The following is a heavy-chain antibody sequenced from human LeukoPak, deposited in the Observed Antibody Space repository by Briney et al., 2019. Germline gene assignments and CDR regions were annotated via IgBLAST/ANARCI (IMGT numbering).Heavy chain of an antibody. V-gene: IGHV4-39*01. Sequence: SETLSLTCTVSGGSISSSSYYWGWIRQPPGKGLEWIGSIYYSGSTYYNPSLKSRVTISVDTSKNQFSLKLSSVTAADTAVYSGASLGAAGITMIVVGPNDAFEIWGKGTMVTVSS. CDR2: IYYSGST. CDR3: ASLGAAGITMIVVGPNDAFEI. J-gene: IGHJ3*02. CDR1: GGSISSSSYY. D-gene: IGHD3-22*01.